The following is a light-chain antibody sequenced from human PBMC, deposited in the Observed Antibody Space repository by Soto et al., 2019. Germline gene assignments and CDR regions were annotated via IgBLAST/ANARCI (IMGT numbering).Light chain of an antibody. CDR3: QQYNNWPWT. V-gene: IGKV3-15*01. CDR2: IAS. CDR1: PSIRDT. Sequence: EIVMTQSPATLSVSRGGRATLSCRASPSIRDTLAWYQQKPGQAPRLLIYIASRGATSFPARFSGSGSGTDFTLTISILQSADFAVYYGQQYNNWPWTFGQGTMVDSK. J-gene: IGKJ1*01.